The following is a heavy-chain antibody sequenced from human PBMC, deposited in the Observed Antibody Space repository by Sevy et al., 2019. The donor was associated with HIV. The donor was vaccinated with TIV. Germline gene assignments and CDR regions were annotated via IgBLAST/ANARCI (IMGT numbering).Heavy chain of an antibody. D-gene: IGHD2-2*01. V-gene: IGHV4-59*01. CDR2: IYYSGST. CDR1: GGSISSYY. Sequence: SETLSLTCTVSGGSISSYYWSWIRQPPGKGLEWIGYIYYSGSTNYNPTLKSRVTISVDTSKNQFSLKLSSVTAADTAVYYCARDYQGFDYWGQGTLVTVSS. J-gene: IGHJ4*02. CDR3: ARDYQGFDY.